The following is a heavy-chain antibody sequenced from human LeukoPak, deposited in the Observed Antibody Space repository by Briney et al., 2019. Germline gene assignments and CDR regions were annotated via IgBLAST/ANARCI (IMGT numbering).Heavy chain of an antibody. V-gene: IGHV3-23*01. CDR1: GFTFSSFA. Sequence: GGSLRLSCTTSGFTFSSFAMSWVRQAPGKGLEWVSSISGIGDSTFYRGSVKGRFTISRGNSKNTLYLQMNSLRVEDTAVYYCAKGWLRLVDYWGQGTLVTVSS. D-gene: IGHD5-12*01. CDR2: ISGIGDST. CDR3: AKGWLRLVDY. J-gene: IGHJ4*02.